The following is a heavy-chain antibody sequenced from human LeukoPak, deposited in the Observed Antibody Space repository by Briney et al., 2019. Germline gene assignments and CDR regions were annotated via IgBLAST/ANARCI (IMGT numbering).Heavy chain of an antibody. D-gene: IGHD6-13*01. CDR1: VGSINNSDFY. V-gene: IGHV4-39*07. Sequence: SETLSLTCTVSVGSINNSDFYWGWIPQPPGKGLEWIGSLYDSGNTYYNPSLKSRVTTSVDTSQKQFSLRLTSVTAADTAVYYCARGRYLTTSGGAAAGFLDYWGQGSLVTVST. CDR3: ARGRYLTTSGGAAAGFLDY. CDR2: LYDSGNT. J-gene: IGHJ4*02.